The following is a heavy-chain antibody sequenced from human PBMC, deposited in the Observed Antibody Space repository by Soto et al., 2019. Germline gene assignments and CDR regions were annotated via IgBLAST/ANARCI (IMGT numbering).Heavy chain of an antibody. CDR2: IYYSGST. V-gene: IGHV4-59*01. Sequence: QVQLQESGPGLVKPSETLSLTCTVSGGSISSYYWSWIRQPPGKGLEWIGYIYYSGSTNYNPSLKSRVTIPVDTSKNQFSLKLSSVTAADTAVYYCARDRFAATKAGWFDPWGQGTLVTVSS. CDR3: ARDRFAATKAGWFDP. CDR1: GGSISSYY. D-gene: IGHD6-25*01. J-gene: IGHJ5*02.